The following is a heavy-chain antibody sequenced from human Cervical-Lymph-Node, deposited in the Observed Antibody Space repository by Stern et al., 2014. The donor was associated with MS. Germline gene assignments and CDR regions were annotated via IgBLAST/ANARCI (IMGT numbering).Heavy chain of an antibody. J-gene: IGHJ4*02. CDR2: IWHDGSHK. V-gene: IGHV3-33*08. CDR3: ARDSGFWGGYLPFDL. Sequence: VQLEESGGAVVQPGRSLRLSCAASGFTFSSHGMHWVRQAPGKGLEWGAVIWHDGSHKLYADSVKGRFTISRDNSQNTLHLQMNSLRAEDAAVYFCARDSGFWGGYLPFDLWGQGTLVTVSS. D-gene: IGHD3-3*01. CDR1: GFTFSSHG.